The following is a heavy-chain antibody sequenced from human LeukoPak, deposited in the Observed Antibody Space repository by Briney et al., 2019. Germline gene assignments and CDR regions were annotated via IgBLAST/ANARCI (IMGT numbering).Heavy chain of an antibody. CDR2: IYGGGNT. J-gene: IGHJ3*02. CDR3: ATAASFSSTGAFDI. V-gene: IGHV3-53*01. Sequence: GGSLRLSCAASGFTVSRNYMSWVRQAPGKGLEWVSVIYGGGNTYYADSVKGRFTISRDNSKNMLYLQMNSLRAEDTAVYYCATAASFSSTGAFDIWGQGTMVTVSS. D-gene: IGHD2-2*01. CDR1: GFTVSRNY.